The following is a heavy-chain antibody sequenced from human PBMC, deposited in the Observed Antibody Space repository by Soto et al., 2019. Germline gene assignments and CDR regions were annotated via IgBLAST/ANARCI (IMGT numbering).Heavy chain of an antibody. CDR3: ASRRCSGGSCHDY. Sequence: SETLSLTCAVYGGSFSGYYWSWIRQPPGKGLEWIGEINHSGSTNYNPSLKSRVTISVDTSKNQFSLKLSSVTAADTAVYYCASRRCSGGSCHDYWGQGTLVTVSS. J-gene: IGHJ4*02. CDR1: GGSFSGYY. CDR2: INHSGST. D-gene: IGHD2-15*01. V-gene: IGHV4-34*01.